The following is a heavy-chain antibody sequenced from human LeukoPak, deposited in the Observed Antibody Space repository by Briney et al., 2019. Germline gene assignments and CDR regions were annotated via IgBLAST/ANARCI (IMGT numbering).Heavy chain of an antibody. J-gene: IGHJ3*02. Sequence: PGGSLRLSCAASGFTFSSSWMSWVRQAPGKGLEWVSAIVGSGGSTYYTNSVKGRFTISRDNSKDTLFLQMNSLRAEDTAVYYCARAGLFSVGAFDIWGQGTMVTVSS. CDR1: GFTFSSSW. D-gene: IGHD2-21*01. CDR2: IVGSGGST. CDR3: ARAGLFSVGAFDI. V-gene: IGHV3-23*01.